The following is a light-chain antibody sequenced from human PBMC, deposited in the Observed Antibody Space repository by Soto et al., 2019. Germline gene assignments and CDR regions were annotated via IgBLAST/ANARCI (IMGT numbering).Light chain of an antibody. V-gene: IGKV3-20*01. Sequence: EIVLTQSPGTLSLSPGERATLSCRASQSVSSSYLAWYQQKPGQAPRLLFYGASSRAIGIPDRFSGSGSGTDFALTISSLEPEDFAVYYCQQYGSSPLTFGGGTKVEIK. J-gene: IGKJ4*01. CDR3: QQYGSSPLT. CDR1: QSVSSSY. CDR2: GAS.